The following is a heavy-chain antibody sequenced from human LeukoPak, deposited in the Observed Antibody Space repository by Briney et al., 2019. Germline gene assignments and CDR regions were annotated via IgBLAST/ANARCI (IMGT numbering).Heavy chain of an antibody. CDR1: GFTFSSYA. Sequence: GGSLRLSCAASGFTFSSYAMHWVRQAPGKGLEWVAVVSYDGSSKYFADSVKGRFTISRDNSKNTLYLQMNSLRTEDTAVYYCARESDYYDSSGYNWGQGTLVTVSS. CDR2: VSYDGSSK. CDR3: ARESDYYDSSGYN. V-gene: IGHV3-30-3*01. J-gene: IGHJ4*02. D-gene: IGHD3-22*01.